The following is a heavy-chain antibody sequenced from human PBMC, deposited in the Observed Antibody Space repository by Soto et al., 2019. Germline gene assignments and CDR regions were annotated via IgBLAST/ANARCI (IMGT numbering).Heavy chain of an antibody. V-gene: IGHV4-34*01. J-gene: IGHJ6*03. CDR1: GGSFSGYY. Sequence: PSETLSLTCAVYGGSFSGYYWSWIRQPPGKGLEWIGEINHSGSTNYNPSLKSRVTISVDTSKNQFSLKLSSVTAADTAVYYCARVYSFGYYDILTGYYNPPYYYYYMDVWGKGATVTVSS. D-gene: IGHD3-9*01. CDR2: INHSGST. CDR3: ARVYSFGYYDILTGYYNPPYYYYYMDV.